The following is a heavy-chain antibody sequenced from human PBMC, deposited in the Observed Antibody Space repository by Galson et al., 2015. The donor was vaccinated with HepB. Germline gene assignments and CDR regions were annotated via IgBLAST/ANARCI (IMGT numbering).Heavy chain of an antibody. V-gene: IGHV4-39*07. J-gene: IGHJ4*02. D-gene: IGHD2-15*01. CDR1: GGSISSSSYY. CDR2: IYYSGST. CDR3: ARARSGPVMNLDY. Sequence: ETLSLTCTVSGGSISSSSYYWGWIRQPPGKGLEWIGSIYYSGSTYYNPSLKSRVTISVDTSKNQFSLKLSSVTAADTAVYYCARARSGPVMNLDYWGQGTLVTVSS.